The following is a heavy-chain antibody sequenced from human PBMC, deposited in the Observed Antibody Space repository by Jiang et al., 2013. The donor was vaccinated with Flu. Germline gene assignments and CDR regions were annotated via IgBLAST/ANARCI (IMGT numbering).Heavy chain of an antibody. CDR1: GYSFTSYW. CDR2: IYPGDSDT. CDR3: ARLIYYPRPRGPVGDMDV. Sequence: PGESLKISCKGSGYSFTSYWIGWVRQMPGKGLEWMGIIYPGDSDTRYSPSFQGQVTISADKSISTAYLQWSSLKASDTAMYYCARLIYYPRPRGPVGDMDVWGQGTTVTVSS. D-gene: IGHD3-10*01. V-gene: IGHV5-51*01. J-gene: IGHJ6*02.